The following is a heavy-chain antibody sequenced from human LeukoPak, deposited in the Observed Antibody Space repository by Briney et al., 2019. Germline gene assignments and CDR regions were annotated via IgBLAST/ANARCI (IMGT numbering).Heavy chain of an antibody. CDR2: ISSGRSTI. CDR3: ARVYRNEEDFWTPNNYMDV. CDR1: GFTFSDYN. J-gene: IGHJ6*03. D-gene: IGHD3/OR15-3a*01. V-gene: IGHV3-48*01. Sequence: GGSLRLSCAASGFTFSDYNMNWVRQAPGKGLEWASYISSGRSTIDYADSVKGRFTISRDNAKNSLYLQMNSLRAEDTAVYYCARVYRNEEDFWTPNNYMDVWGKGTTVTVSS.